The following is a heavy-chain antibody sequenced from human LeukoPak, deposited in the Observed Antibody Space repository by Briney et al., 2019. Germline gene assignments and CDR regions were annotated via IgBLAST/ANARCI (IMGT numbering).Heavy chain of an antibody. J-gene: IGHJ4*02. V-gene: IGHV3-74*01. Sequence: GGSLRLSCAASGFTFSSYWMSWVRQAPGKGLVWVSRINSDGSTTSYADSVKGRFTISRDNSKNTLYLQMNSLRAEDTAVYYCAKDLGSVVTPPSLDYWGQGTLVTVSS. CDR3: AKDLGSVVTPPSLDY. CDR1: GFTFSSYW. D-gene: IGHD4-23*01. CDR2: INSDGSTT.